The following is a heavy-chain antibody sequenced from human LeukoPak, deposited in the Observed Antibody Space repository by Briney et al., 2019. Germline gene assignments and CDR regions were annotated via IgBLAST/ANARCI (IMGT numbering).Heavy chain of an antibody. CDR2: IYYSGST. CDR1: GGSISSYY. CDR3: ARVYMGYDFWSGYTYYFDY. V-gene: IGHV4-59*01. J-gene: IGHJ4*02. Sequence: SETLSLTCTVSGGSISSYYWSWIRQPPGKGLEWIGYIYYSGSTNYNPPLKSRVTISVDTSKNQFSLKLSSVTAADTAVYYCARVYMGYDFWSGYTYYFDYWGQGTLVTVSS. D-gene: IGHD3-3*01.